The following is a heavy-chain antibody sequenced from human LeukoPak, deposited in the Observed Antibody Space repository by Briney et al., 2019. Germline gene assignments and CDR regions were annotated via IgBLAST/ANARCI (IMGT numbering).Heavy chain of an antibody. V-gene: IGHV1-3*01. CDR2: INAGNGNT. CDR1: GYTFTSYA. CDR3: ARVGGSYLDFDY. J-gene: IGHJ4*02. D-gene: IGHD1-26*01. Sequence: GASVKVSCKASGYTFTSYAMHWVRQAPGQRLEWMGWINAGNGNTKYSQKFQGRVTITRDTSASTAYMELSSLRSEDTAVYYCARVGGSYLDFDYWGQGTLVTVSS.